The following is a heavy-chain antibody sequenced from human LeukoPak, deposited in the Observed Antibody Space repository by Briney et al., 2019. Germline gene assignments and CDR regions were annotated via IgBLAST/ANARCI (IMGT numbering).Heavy chain of an antibody. CDR2: IHREGSEK. CDR1: GFTFSNYW. CDR3: ARQGYSSGK. J-gene: IGHJ4*02. Sequence: PGGSLRLSCAASGFTFSNYWMNWVRQAPGKVLEWVASIHREGSEKYYVESVKGRFTISRDNAKNSLYLQMNSLRAEDTAVYYCARQGYSSGKWGQGTLVTVSS. V-gene: IGHV3-7*01. D-gene: IGHD6-19*01.